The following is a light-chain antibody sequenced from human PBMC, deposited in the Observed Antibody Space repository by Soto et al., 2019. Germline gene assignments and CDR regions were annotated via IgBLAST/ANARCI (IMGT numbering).Light chain of an antibody. CDR2: GTS. CDR1: QTISSQY. CDR3: QQYGSWT. J-gene: IGKJ1*01. V-gene: IGKV3-20*01. Sequence: EIVLTQSPGTRSVSPGERATLSCRSSQTISSQYLAWYQQKHGQAPSLLIYGTSSRATGTPDRFSGSGSGTDFTLTISRLEPEDSAIYYCQQYGSWTFVQGTKVEIK.